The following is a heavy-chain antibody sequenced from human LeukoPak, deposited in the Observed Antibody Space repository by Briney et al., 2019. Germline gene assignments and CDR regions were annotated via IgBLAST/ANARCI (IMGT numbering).Heavy chain of an antibody. V-gene: IGHV3-48*01. D-gene: IGHD4-17*01. CDR2: ISSSSSTI. J-gene: IGHJ4*02. CDR1: GFTFSSYS. Sequence: GGSLRPSCAASGFTFSSYSMNWVRQAPGKGLEWVSYISSSSSTIYYADSVKGRFTISRDNAKNSLYLQMNSPRAEDTAVYYCARGDLAYGDYGGYFDYWGQGTLVTVSS. CDR3: ARGDLAYGDYGGYFDY.